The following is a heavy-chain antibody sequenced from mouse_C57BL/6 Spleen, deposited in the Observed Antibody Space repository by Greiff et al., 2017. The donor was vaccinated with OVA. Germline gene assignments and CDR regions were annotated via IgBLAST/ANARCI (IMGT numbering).Heavy chain of an antibody. CDR3: VRQTGAWFAY. V-gene: IGHV10-1*01. CDR1: GFSFNTYA. D-gene: IGHD4-1*01. Sequence: EVQLVESGGGLVQPKGSLKLSCAASGFSFNTYAMNWVRQAPGQGLEWVARIRSKSNNYATYYADSVKDRFTISRDDSESMLYLQMNNLKTEDTAMYYCVRQTGAWFAYWGQGTLVTVSA. CDR2: IRSKSNNYAT. J-gene: IGHJ3*01.